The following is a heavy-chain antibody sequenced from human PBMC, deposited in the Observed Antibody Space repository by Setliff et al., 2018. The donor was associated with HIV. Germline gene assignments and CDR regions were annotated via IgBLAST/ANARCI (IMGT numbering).Heavy chain of an antibody. V-gene: IGHV4-39*07. D-gene: IGHD6-13*01. Sequence: SETLSLTCTVSGGSISSSSYYRGWIRQPLGTGLEWSGSIYYSGSTFYNPSLKSRVSISLEMSKNLFSLKLSSVTAADAAVYYCARGRIQAAGTPLDYWGQGTLVTVSS. CDR1: GGSISSSSYY. J-gene: IGHJ4*02. CDR2: IYYSGST. CDR3: ARGRIQAAGTPLDY.